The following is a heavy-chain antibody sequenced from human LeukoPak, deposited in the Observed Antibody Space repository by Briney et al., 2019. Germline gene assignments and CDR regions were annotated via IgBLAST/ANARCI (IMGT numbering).Heavy chain of an antibody. CDR1: GYSISSGYY. J-gene: IGHJ5*02. CDR3: ARGLAYCGGDCYS. V-gene: IGHV4-38-2*02. CDR2: IYHSGST. Sequence: SETLSPTCTVSGYSISSGYYWGWIRQPPGKGLEWIGSIYHSGSTYYNPSLKSRVTISVDTSKNQFSLKLSSVTAADTAVYYCARGLAYCGGDCYSWGQGTLVTVSS. D-gene: IGHD2-21*01.